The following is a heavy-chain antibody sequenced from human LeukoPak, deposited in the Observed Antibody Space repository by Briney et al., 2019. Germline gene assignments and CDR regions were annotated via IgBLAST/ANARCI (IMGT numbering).Heavy chain of an antibody. Sequence: GGSLRLSCAASGFTFSSYGMHWVRQAPGKGLEWVAVISYDGSNKYYADSVKGRFTISRDNSKNTLYLQMNSLRAEDTAVYYCAKVDIVVVPAAHDRFDPWGQGTLVTVSS. CDR3: AKVDIVVVPAAHDRFDP. V-gene: IGHV3-30*18. CDR1: GFTFSSYG. D-gene: IGHD2-2*03. J-gene: IGHJ5*02. CDR2: ISYDGSNK.